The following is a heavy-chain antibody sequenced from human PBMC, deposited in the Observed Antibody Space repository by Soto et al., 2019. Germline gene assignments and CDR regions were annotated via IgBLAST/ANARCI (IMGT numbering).Heavy chain of an antibody. V-gene: IGHV3-30*18. CDR3: AKEGPFYYYMDV. Sequence: QVQLVESGGGVVQPGRSLRLSCAASGFTFSSYGMHWVRQAPGKGLEWVAVISYDGSNKDYADSVKGRFTISRDNSKNTLYLQMNSLRAEDTAVYYCAKEGPFYYYMDVWGKGTTVTVSS. CDR2: ISYDGSNK. CDR1: GFTFSSYG. J-gene: IGHJ6*03.